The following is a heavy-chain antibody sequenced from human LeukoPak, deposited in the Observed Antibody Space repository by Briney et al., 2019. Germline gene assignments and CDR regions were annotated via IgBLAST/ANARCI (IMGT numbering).Heavy chain of an antibody. V-gene: IGHV4-4*07. J-gene: IGHJ6*03. D-gene: IGHD3-3*01. Sequence: PSETLSLTCTVSGGSVSGYYCSWIRQPAGKGLGWIGRIYSTGSTDYNASLKSRVTMSVDTSKNQFSLKLSSVTAADTAVYYCARMSYDRTGEGRANLYYYYMAVWGKGTTVTVSS. CDR3: ARMSYDRTGEGRANLYYYYMAV. CDR2: IYSTGST. CDR1: GGSVSGYY.